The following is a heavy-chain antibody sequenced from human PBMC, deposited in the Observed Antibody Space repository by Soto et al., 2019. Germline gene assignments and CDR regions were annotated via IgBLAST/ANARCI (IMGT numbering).Heavy chain of an antibody. J-gene: IGHJ5*02. CDR1: GGSISSGGYY. CDR2: IYYSGST. Sequence: PSETLSLTCTVSGGSISSGGYYWSWIRQHPGKGLEWIGYIYYSGSTYYNPSLKSRVTISVDTSKNQFSLKLSSVTAADTAVYYCARDRFRPRSGYGQAWGQGTLVTVSS. CDR3: ARDRFRPRSGYGQA. V-gene: IGHV4-31*03. D-gene: IGHD5-12*01.